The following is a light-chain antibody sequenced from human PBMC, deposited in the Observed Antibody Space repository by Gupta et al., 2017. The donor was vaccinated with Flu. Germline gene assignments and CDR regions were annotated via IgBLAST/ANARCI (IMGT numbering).Light chain of an antibody. J-gene: IGLJ2*01. Sequence: QSVLTHPPSVSAAPGQRVSISCTGGTSNMGAGSDVYWYQQLPKKAPKLIIYGNMQRPSGVPERFSGSKSGTSASLVIAVLEPAYEGDDYCQAYDGDLNGVLFGGGTRLTVL. V-gene: IGLV1-40*01. CDR3: QAYDGDLNGVL. CDR2: GNM. CDR1: TSNMGAGSD.